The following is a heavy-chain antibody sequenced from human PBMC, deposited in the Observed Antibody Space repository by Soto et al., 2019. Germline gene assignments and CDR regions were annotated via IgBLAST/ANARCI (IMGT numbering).Heavy chain of an antibody. J-gene: IGHJ4*02. V-gene: IGHV3-66*01. Sequence: ESGGGLVQPGGSLRLSCAAFGFTVSGSYMTWVRQAPGKGPEWGSVMYSGGSTYYADSVKGRFTVSRDTSKNTLYLQMNNLRAEDTAVYYCTRDSSPTVTADSWGQGTLVTVSS. CDR1: GFTVSGSY. D-gene: IGHD4-17*01. CDR2: MYSGGST. CDR3: TRDSSPTVTADS.